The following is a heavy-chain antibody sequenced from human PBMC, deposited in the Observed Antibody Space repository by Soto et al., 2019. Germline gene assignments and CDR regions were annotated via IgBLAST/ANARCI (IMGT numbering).Heavy chain of an antibody. V-gene: IGHV3-21*01. Sequence: LRLTCAASGFTFRSFTMSWVRQAPGKGLEWVSTISSNSAYIYYTDALRGRFTISRDNAKNSLHLQMNSLRAEDTAVYYCTRDASRDSSARGWFDPWGPGTLVTVSS. J-gene: IGHJ5*02. D-gene: IGHD6-13*01. CDR2: ISSNSAYI. CDR1: GFTFRSFT. CDR3: TRDASRDSSARGWFDP.